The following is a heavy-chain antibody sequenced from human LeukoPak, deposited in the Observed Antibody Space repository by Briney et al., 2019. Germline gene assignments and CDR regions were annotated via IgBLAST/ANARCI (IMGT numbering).Heavy chain of an antibody. Sequence: PSETLSLTCSVSGGSISSRVHYWGWIRQPPGKGLEWIGSIYYSGSTYYNPSLTSRVTISMDMSKNQSSLKLSSVTAADTAVYYCARPSAFNSHYYGSKEEDYWGQGTLVTVSS. J-gene: IGHJ4*02. CDR1: GGSISSRVHY. D-gene: IGHD3-10*01. CDR3: ARPSAFNSHYYGSKEEDY. CDR2: IYYSGST. V-gene: IGHV4-39*01.